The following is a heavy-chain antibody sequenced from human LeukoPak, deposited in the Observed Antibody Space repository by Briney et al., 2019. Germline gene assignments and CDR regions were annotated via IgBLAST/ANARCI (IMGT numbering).Heavy chain of an antibody. CDR1: GYTFTSYD. Sequence: ASVKVSCKASGYTFTSYDINWLRQATGQGLEWMGWMNPNSGNTAYAQKFRGRVTVTRNTSITTAYMELSSLTSEDTAVYYCARGPPKDFGSGSSWFDPWGQGALVTVSS. CDR3: ARGPPKDFGSGSSWFDP. J-gene: IGHJ5*02. V-gene: IGHV1-8*01. CDR2: MNPNSGNT. D-gene: IGHD3-10*01.